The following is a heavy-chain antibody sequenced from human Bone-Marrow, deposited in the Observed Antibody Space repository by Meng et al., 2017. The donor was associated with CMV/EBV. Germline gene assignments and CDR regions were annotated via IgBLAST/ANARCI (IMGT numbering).Heavy chain of an antibody. CDR3: ARGGVVVVAAPTPDF. D-gene: IGHD2-15*01. V-gene: IGHV4-59*01. Sequence: SETLSLTCTVSGGSISSYYWSWIRQPPGKGLEWIGYIYYSGSTNYNPSLQSRVTISVDTSKNQFSLKLSSVTAADTAVDYCARGGVVVVAAPTPDFWGQGTMVTVSS. J-gene: IGHJ4*03. CDR2: IYYSGST. CDR1: GGSISSYY.